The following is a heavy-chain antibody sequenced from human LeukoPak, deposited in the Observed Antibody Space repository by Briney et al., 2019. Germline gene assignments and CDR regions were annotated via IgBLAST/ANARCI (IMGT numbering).Heavy chain of an antibody. CDR3: AKDLLLWFGETYEVDAFDI. D-gene: IGHD3-10*01. J-gene: IGHJ3*02. CDR1: GFTVSSNS. V-gene: IGHV3-53*01. CDR2: IYSDNT. Sequence: PGGSLRLSCTVSGFTVSSNSMSWVRQAPGKGLEWVSFIYSDNTHYSDSVKGRFTISRDNSKNTLYLQMNSLRAEDTAVYYCAKDLLLWFGETYEVDAFDIWGQGTMVTVSS.